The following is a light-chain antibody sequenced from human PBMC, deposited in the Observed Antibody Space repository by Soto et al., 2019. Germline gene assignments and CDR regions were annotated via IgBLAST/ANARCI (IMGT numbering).Light chain of an antibody. V-gene: IGLV1-44*01. CDR2: SND. CDR3: AAWDDSLNGLV. Sequence: QSVLTQPPSASGTPGQRVTISCSGSSSNIGRNTVDWYQHLPGTAPKLLIYSNDQRPSGVPDRFSGSKSGTSASLAISGLQSEDEADYYCAAWDDSLNGLVFGTGTKLTAL. J-gene: IGLJ1*01. CDR1: SSNIGRNT.